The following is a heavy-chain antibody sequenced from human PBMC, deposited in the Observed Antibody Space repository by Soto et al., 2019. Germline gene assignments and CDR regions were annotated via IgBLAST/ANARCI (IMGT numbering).Heavy chain of an antibody. J-gene: IGHJ6*02. CDR3: ARQRPTDGRWEFANYYGMDV. CDR2: IHYSGST. V-gene: IGHV4-59*08. Sequence: SETLSLTCTVSGGSISGSYWSWIRQTPGKVLEWVGYIHYSGSTNYNPSLKSRVTMSVDSAKNQFSLKLSSVTAADTAVYYCARQRPTDGRWEFANYYGMDVWGQGTPVTVSS. CDR1: GGSISGSY. D-gene: IGHD1-26*01.